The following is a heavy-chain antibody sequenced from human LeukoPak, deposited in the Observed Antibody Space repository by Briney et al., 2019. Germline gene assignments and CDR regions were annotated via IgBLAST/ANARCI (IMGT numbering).Heavy chain of an antibody. CDR1: GYTFTGYY. D-gene: IGHD6-6*01. CDR2: INPNSGGT. V-gene: IGHV1-2*02. J-gene: IGHJ4*02. CDR3: AREDSSSPAFDY. Sequence: ASVKVSCKASGYTFTGYYMHWVRQAPGQGLEWMGWINPNSGGTNYAQKFQGRVTMIRDTSISTAYMELSRLRSDDTAVYYCAREDSSSPAFDYWGQGTLVTVSS.